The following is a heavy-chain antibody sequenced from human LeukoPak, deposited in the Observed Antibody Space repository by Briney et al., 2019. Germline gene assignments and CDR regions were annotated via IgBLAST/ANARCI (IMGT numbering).Heavy chain of an antibody. V-gene: IGHV4-39*07. CDR1: GGSISSGGYY. Sequence: SQTLSLTCTVSGGSISSGGYYWSWIRQHPGKGLEWIGSIYYSGSTYYNPSLKSRVTISVDTSKNQFSLKLSSVTAADTAVYYCARGKERYYFDYWGQGTLVTVSS. J-gene: IGHJ4*02. CDR2: IYYSGST. CDR3: ARGKERYYFDY.